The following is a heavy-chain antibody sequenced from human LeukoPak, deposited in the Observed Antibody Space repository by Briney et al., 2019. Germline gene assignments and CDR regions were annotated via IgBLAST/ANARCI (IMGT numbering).Heavy chain of an antibody. CDR3: ASVSRGYSKVDY. D-gene: IGHD3-22*01. V-gene: IGHV4-30-4*01. CDR2: IYYSGRA. Sequence: SETLSLTCTVSGGSISSGGYYWSWIRQPPGKGVEWIGCIYYSGRAYYNPSLKSRVTISVDPSTNQFSLKLSSVTAADTAVYYCASVSRGYSKVDYWGQGTLVTVSS. J-gene: IGHJ4*02. CDR1: GGSISSGGYY.